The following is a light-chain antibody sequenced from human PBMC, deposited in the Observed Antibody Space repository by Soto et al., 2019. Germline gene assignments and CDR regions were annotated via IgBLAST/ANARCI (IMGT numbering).Light chain of an antibody. J-gene: IGLJ2*01. CDR1: SSDVGGYNY. CDR2: EVS. V-gene: IGLV2-14*01. Sequence: QSALTQPASVSGSPGQSITISCTGTSSDVGGYNYVSWYQQRPGKAPKLMIYEVSNRPSGVSNRFSGSKSGNTASLTISGLLAEDEADYYCSSYTTSGTVVFGGGTKLTVL. CDR3: SSYTTSGTVV.